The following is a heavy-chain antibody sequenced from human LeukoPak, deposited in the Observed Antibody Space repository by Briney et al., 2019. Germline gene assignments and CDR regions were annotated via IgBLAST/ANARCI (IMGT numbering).Heavy chain of an antibody. CDR1: GGSLNSSGYY. Sequence: SETLSLTCTVSGGSLNSSGYYWGWIRQPPGKGLEWIGSHYYSGSTYYNPSLKSRVTISVNTSKNQFSLKLNSVTAADTGVYYCARHRAGYHLDWWGQGTLVTVSS. D-gene: IGHD3-9*01. J-gene: IGHJ4*02. V-gene: IGHV4-39*01. CDR3: ARHRAGYHLDW. CDR2: HYYSGST.